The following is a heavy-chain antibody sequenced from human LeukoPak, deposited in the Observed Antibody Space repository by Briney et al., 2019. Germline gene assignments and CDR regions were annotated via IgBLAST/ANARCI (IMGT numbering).Heavy chain of an antibody. D-gene: IGHD3-10*01. CDR3: ARDRIVVRGVGAYYYYGMDV. J-gene: IGHJ6*02. CDR2: IYSGGST. Sequence: GGSLRLSCAASGFTVSGNYMSWVRQAPGKGLEWVSVIYSGGSTYYADSVKGRFTISRDNSKNTLYLQMNSLRAEDTAVYYCARDRIVVRGVGAYYYYGMDVWGQGTTVTVS. CDR1: GFTVSGNY. V-gene: IGHV3-66*02.